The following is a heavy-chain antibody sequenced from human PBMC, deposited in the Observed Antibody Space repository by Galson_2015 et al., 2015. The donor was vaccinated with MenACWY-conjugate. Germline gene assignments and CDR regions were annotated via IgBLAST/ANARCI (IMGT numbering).Heavy chain of an antibody. J-gene: IGHJ6*03. Sequence: SLRLSCAASGFTFTGYEFNWVRQAPGKGLEWLSYIRKSESGRPLSYADYVKGRITIYRDNIKKSLFLEMNSLKAGDTGVYFCERAGTWIHQYFHSIDVWGKGTTVTVSS. D-gene: IGHD5-18*01. CDR2: IRKSESGRPL. V-gene: IGHV3-48*03. CDR1: GFTFTGYE. CDR3: ERAGTWIHQYFHSIDV.